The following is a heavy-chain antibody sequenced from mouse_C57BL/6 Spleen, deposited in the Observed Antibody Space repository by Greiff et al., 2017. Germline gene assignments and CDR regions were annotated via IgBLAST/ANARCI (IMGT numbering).Heavy chain of an antibody. CDR1: GYTFTSYW. V-gene: IGHV1-64*01. D-gene: IGHD2-3*01. Sequence: QVQLQQPGAELVKPGASVKLSCKASGYTFTSYWMHWVKQRPGKGLEWIGMIRPNSGSTNYNEKFKSKATLTVDKSSSTVYMQLSRLTSEDSAVYCCARGLLYYYAMDYWGQGTSVTVSS. CDR3: ARGLLYYYAMDY. J-gene: IGHJ4*01. CDR2: IRPNSGST.